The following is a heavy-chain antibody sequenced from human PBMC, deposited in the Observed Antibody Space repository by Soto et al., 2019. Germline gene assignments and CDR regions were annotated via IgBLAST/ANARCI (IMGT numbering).Heavy chain of an antibody. Sequence: TGGSLRLSCAASGFTFSSYAMSWVRQAPGKGLEWVSAISGSGGSTYYADSVKGRFTISRDNSKNTLYLQMNSLRAEDTAVYYCARVSLGIAAAAPDYWGQGTMVTVSS. J-gene: IGHJ4*02. CDR3: ARVSLGIAAAAPDY. D-gene: IGHD6-13*01. CDR2: ISGSGGST. CDR1: GFTFSSYA. V-gene: IGHV3-23*01.